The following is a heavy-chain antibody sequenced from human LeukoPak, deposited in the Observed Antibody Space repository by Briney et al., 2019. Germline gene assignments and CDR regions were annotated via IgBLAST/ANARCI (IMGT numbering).Heavy chain of an antibody. D-gene: IGHD5-18*01. V-gene: IGHV4-38-2*02. CDR1: SYSISSGYY. Sequence: PSETLSLTCAVSSYSISSGYYWGWIRQPPGKGLEWIGNIHHSGSTYYNPSLKSRVTISLDTSKNQSSLRLSSVTAADTAVYYCARDQSYGRHYFDYWGQGLLVTVSS. CDR3: ARDQSYGRHYFDY. J-gene: IGHJ4*02. CDR2: IHHSGST.